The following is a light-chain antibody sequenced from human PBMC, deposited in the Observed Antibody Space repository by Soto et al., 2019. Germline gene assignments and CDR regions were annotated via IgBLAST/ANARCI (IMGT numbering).Light chain of an antibody. Sequence: QSVLTQPASVSGAPGQSITISCTGTNSDVNYVSWHQQHPGKAPKLMIYEVINRSSGVSTRFSGSKSGNTASLTISGLQAEDEADYYCSSSTSSNTFVFGPGTKVTVL. J-gene: IGLJ1*01. V-gene: IGLV2-14*01. CDR1: NSDVNY. CDR3: SSSTSSNTFV. CDR2: EVI.